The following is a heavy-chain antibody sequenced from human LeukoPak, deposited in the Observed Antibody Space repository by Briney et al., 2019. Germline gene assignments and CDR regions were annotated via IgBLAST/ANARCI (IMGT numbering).Heavy chain of an antibody. CDR2: ISGSGGST. J-gene: IGHJ4*02. Sequence: GGSLRLSRAASGFTFSSYAMSWVRQAPGKGLEWVSAISGSGGSTYYADSVKGRFTISRDNSKNTLYLQMNSLRAEDTAVYYCAKDYDFWSGYPRGFDYWGQGTLVTVSS. CDR3: AKDYDFWSGYPRGFDY. CDR1: GFTFSSYA. V-gene: IGHV3-23*01. D-gene: IGHD3-3*01.